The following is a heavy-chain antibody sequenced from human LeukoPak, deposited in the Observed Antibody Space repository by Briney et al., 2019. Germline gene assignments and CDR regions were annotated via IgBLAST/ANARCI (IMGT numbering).Heavy chain of an antibody. Sequence: SQTLSLTCAISGDSVSSDSAAWNWIRQSPSRGLEWLARTCFRSKWYYDYALAVKGRITINPDTSKNQFSLQLNSVTPEDTAVYFCARDPIGGSTIFDSWGQGTLVTVSS. CDR2: TCFRSKWYY. J-gene: IGHJ4*02. V-gene: IGHV6-1*01. CDR3: ARDPIGGSTIFDS. D-gene: IGHD1-26*01. CDR1: GDSVSSDSAA.